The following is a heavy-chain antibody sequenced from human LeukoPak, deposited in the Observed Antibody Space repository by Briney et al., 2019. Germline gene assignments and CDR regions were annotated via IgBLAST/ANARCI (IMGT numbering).Heavy chain of an antibody. CDR3: ARLSHKVYDGPGAVNC. V-gene: IGHV5-51*01. CDR1: GYTFSHFW. D-gene: IGHD3-16*01. Sequence: GESLKTSFKGSGYTFSHFWIGWVRQLPGKGLEGMGIVYGGDSDTKFSTSFQGQVTMSADKSISTAYLQWSGLKASDTGCYSCARLSHKVYDGPGAVNCWGQGTLVTVSS. CDR2: VYGGDSDT. J-gene: IGHJ4*02.